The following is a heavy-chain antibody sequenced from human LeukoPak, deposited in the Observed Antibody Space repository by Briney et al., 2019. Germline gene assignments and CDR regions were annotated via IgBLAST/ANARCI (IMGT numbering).Heavy chain of an antibody. D-gene: IGHD2-15*01. CDR1: GFTFSSYA. J-gene: IGHJ4*02. V-gene: IGHV3-30-3*01. CDR3: AYIVLGYCSAGSCFDY. Sequence: PGGSLRLSCAASGFTFSSYAMHWVRQAPGKGLEWVAVISYDGSNKYYADSVKGRFTISRDNSKNTLYLQMNSLRAEDTAVYYCAYIVLGYCSAGSCFDYWGQGTLVTVSS. CDR2: ISYDGSNK.